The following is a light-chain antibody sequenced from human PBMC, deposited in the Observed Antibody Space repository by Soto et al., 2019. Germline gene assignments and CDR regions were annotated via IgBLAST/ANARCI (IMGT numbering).Light chain of an antibody. CDR1: QSISTW. CDR2: DAS. CDR3: QQYDSYLWT. Sequence: DIQMAQSPSTLSASVGDRVTITCRASQSISTWLAWYQQKPGKAPELLIYDASSLESGVPSRFSGSGSGTEFALTIGSLQPDDFATFYCQQYDSYLWTFGQGTKVEI. V-gene: IGKV1-5*01. J-gene: IGKJ1*01.